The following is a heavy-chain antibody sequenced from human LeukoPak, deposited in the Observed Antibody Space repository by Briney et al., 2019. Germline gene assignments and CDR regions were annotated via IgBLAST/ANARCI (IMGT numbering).Heavy chain of an antibody. CDR1: GYTFANFG. CDR2: ISINNLNT. Sequence: ASVKVFCKASGYTFANFGITWVRQAPGQGLEWLGWISINNLNTRYVQTLQGRVTLTTDTSASTASMELTDLNTDDTAVYYCARGQYYYGMDVWGQGTTVTVSS. CDR3: ARGQYYYGMDV. V-gene: IGHV1-18*01. J-gene: IGHJ6*02.